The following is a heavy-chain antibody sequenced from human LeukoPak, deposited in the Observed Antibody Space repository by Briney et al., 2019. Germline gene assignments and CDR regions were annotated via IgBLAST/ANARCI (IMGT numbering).Heavy chain of an antibody. D-gene: IGHD2-2*01. CDR2: ISWNSGRM. J-gene: IGHJ6*02. V-gene: IGHV3-48*04. Sequence: GGSLRLSCAASGFTFSSYWMHWVRQAPGKGLEWVSFISWNSGRMAYADSVKGRFTISRDNAKNSLYLQMNSLRAEDTAVYYCARDAGYCSSTSCYYYGMDVWGQGTTVTVSS. CDR1: GFTFSSYW. CDR3: ARDAGYCSSTSCYYYGMDV.